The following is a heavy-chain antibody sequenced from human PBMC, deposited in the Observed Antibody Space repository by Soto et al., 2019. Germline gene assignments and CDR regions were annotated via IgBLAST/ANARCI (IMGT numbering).Heavy chain of an antibody. V-gene: IGHV3-53*01. Sequence: EVQLVEPGGGLIQPGGSLRLSCAASGFTVSSNYMSWVRQSPGKGLEWVSVIYSGGSTYYADSVKGRFTIYRDNSKNTLYLQRNSLRAEDTAVYYFARVDESGGDLDYWGQGTLVTVSS. CDR2: IYSGGST. CDR3: ARVDESGGDLDY. D-gene: IGHD2-21*02. CDR1: GFTVSSNY. J-gene: IGHJ4*02.